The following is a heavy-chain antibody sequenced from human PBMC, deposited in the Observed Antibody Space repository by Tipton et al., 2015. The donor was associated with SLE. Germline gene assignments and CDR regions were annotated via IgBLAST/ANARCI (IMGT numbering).Heavy chain of an antibody. CDR1: TFTISSNY. CDR2: IYAGGST. J-gene: IGHJ2*01. V-gene: IGHV3-53*05. D-gene: IGHD3-10*01. CDR3: ASHYGSGSYSLDI. Sequence: GSLRLSCAASTFTISSNYMTWVRQAPGKGLEWVSVIYAGGSTYYADSVKGRFTISRDNSKNTLYLQMNSLRPEDTAVYYCASHYGSGSYSLDIWGRGTLVTVSS.